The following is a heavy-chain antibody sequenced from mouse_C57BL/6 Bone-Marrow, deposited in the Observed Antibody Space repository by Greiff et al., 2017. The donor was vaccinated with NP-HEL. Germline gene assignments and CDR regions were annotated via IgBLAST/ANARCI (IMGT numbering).Heavy chain of an antibody. V-gene: IGHV1-69*01. Sequence: QVHVKQPGAELVMPGASVKLSCKASGYTFTSYWMHWVKQRPGQGLEWIGEIDPSDSYTNYNQKFKGKSTLTVDKASSTAYMQLSSLTSEDSAVYYCARAARYFLYWYFDVGGTGTTVTASS. CDR3: ARAARYFLYWYFDV. D-gene: IGHD1-1*01. J-gene: IGHJ1*03. CDR1: GYTFTSYW. CDR2: IDPSDSYT.